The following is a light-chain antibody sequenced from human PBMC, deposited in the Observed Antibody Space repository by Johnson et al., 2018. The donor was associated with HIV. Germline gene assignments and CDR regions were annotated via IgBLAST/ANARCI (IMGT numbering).Light chain of an antibody. CDR2: DNN. CDR3: GTWDSSLSAYV. V-gene: IGLV1-51*01. CDR1: SSKIGNNY. Sequence: QSVLTQPPSVSAAPGQKVTISCSGSSSKIGNNYVSWYQQVPGTAPKLLIYDNNKRTSGIPGRFSGSKSGTSATLGITGLQTGDEADYYCGTWDSSLSAYVFGTGTKVTV. J-gene: IGLJ1*01.